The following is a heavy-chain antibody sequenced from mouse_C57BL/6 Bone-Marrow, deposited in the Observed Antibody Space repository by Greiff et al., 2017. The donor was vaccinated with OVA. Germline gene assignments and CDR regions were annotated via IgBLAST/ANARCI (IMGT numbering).Heavy chain of an antibody. J-gene: IGHJ3*01. D-gene: IGHD4-1*01. CDR3: ARGGTSPFAY. V-gene: IGHV1-42*01. CDR1: GYSFTGYY. Sequence: EVQLQQSGPELVKPGASVKLSCKASGYSFTGYYMNWVKQSPEQSLEWIGEINPSTGGTTYNQKFKAKATLTVDKSSSTAYLQLKSLTSEDSAVYYCARGGTSPFAYWGQGTRVTVSA. CDR2: INPSTGGT.